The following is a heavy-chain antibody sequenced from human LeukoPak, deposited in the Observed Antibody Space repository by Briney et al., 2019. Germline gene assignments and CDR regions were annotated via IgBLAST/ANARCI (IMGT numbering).Heavy chain of an antibody. CDR2: ISYDGSNK. CDR1: GFTFSSYA. J-gene: IGHJ4*02. CDR3: AREISSSWPYYFDY. D-gene: IGHD6-13*01. V-gene: IGHV3-30*04. Sequence: GGSLRLSCAASGFTFSSYAMHWVRQAPGKGLEWVAVISYDGSNKYYADSVKGRFTISRDNSKNTLYLQMNSLRAEDTAVCYCAREISSSWPYYFDYWGQGTLVTVSS.